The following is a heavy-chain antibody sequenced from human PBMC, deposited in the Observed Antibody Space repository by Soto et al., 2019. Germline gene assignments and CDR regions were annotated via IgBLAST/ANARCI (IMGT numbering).Heavy chain of an antibody. J-gene: IGHJ5*02. CDR2: IFYSGST. Sequence: SAPMSLRSRVAGPTIRDHYGSLLRQPPGKGLEWIGYIFYSGSTNYNPSLKSRVTISVDTSNNHFSLKLSSVTAADTAVYYCARGLFGNWFDPWGQGTLVTVSS. V-gene: IGHV4-59*11. D-gene: IGHD3-16*01. CDR3: ARGLFGNWFDP. CDR1: GPTIRDHY.